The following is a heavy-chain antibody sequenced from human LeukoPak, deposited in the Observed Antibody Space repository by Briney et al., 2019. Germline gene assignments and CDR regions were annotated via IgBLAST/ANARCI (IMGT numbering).Heavy chain of an antibody. CDR1: GGTFSSYA. Sequence: ASVTVSCKASGGTFSSYAISWVRQAPGQGLEWMGGIIPIFGTANYAQKFQGRVMITADESTSTAYMELSSLRSEDTAVYYCARSQIPGTTTPSFDYWGQGTLVTVSS. J-gene: IGHJ4*02. CDR2: IIPIFGTA. D-gene: IGHD1-1*01. V-gene: IGHV1-69*13. CDR3: ARSQIPGTTTPSFDY.